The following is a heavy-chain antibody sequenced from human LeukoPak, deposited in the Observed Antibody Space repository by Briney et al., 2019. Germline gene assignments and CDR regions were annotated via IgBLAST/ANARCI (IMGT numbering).Heavy chain of an antibody. CDR1: GGTFSSYT. J-gene: IGHJ3*02. CDR2: IIPILGIA. V-gene: IGHV1-69*02. CDR3: ASPRALYCSSTSCQTANGAFDI. Sequence: SVKVSCKASGGTFSSYTISWVRQAPGQGLEWMGRIIPILGIANYAQKFQGRVTITADKSTSTAYMEPSSLRAEDTAVYYCASPRALYCSSTSCQTANGAFDIWGQGTMVTVSS. D-gene: IGHD2-2*01.